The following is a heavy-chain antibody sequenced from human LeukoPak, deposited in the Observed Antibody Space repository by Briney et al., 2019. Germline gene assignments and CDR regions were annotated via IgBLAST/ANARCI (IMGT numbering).Heavy chain of an antibody. CDR2: IYTSGST. Sequence: SETLSLTCTVSGGSISSYYWSWIRQPPGKGLEWIGHIYTSGSTNYNPSLKSRVTISVDTSKNQFSLKLSSVTAADTAVYYCARTIGYSSSWDYYFDYWGQGTLVTVSS. CDR1: GGSISSYY. CDR3: ARTIGYSSSWDYYFDY. V-gene: IGHV4-4*09. J-gene: IGHJ4*02. D-gene: IGHD6-13*01.